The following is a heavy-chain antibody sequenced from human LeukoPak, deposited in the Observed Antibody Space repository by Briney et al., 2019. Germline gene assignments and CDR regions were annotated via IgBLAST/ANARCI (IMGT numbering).Heavy chain of an antibody. Sequence: GGSLRLSCVASGFTVSSSYMSWVRQAPGKGLEWVSVIYSGGSTYYADSVKGRFTISRDNSKNTLYLQMNSLRAEDTAVYYCTRGYCSGGTCYSVYFDCWGQGALVTVFS. CDR2: IYSGGST. J-gene: IGHJ4*02. CDR1: GFTVSSSY. V-gene: IGHV3-66*01. CDR3: TRGYCSGGTCYSVYFDC. D-gene: IGHD2-15*01.